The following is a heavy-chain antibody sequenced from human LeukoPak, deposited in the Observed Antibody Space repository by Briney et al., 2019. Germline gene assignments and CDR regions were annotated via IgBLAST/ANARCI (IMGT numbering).Heavy chain of an antibody. CDR2: VYDSGST. CDR3: ARRSSNYFPFDY. Sequence: SETLSLTCTVSGGSISNYYWSWIRQPPGKGLEWIGYVYDSGSTNYNPSLKSRVTISLDMSKNQFSLKLSSLTAADTAVYYCARRSSNYFPFDYWGQGTLVTVSS. J-gene: IGHJ4*02. V-gene: IGHV4-59*01. D-gene: IGHD4-11*01. CDR1: GGSISNYY.